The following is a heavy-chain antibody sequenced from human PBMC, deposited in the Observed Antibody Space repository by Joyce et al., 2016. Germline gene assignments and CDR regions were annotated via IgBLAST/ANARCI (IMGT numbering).Heavy chain of an antibody. Sequence: QVRLVQSGAEVKKPGASVKVSRKTSGYTFTDYWLHWVRQAPGQGLESMGWINPNTGGTNYAQKFRGRVIMTSDTSISTAYMELRSLRYDDTAVYYCVRGYGDYGTQPWGQGTLVTVSS. V-gene: IGHV1-2*02. D-gene: IGHD4-17*01. CDR3: VRGYGDYGTQP. CDR2: INPNTGGT. J-gene: IGHJ5*02. CDR1: GYTFTDYW.